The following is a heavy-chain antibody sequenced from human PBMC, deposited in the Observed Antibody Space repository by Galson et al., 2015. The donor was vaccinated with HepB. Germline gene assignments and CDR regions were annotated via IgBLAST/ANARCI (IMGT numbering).Heavy chain of an antibody. V-gene: IGHV3-30*18. D-gene: IGHD1-26*01. CDR2: ISYDGSNK. J-gene: IGHJ4*02. CDR3: AKDRGSEWELYFDY. CDR1: GFTFSSYG. Sequence: SLRLSCAASGFTFSSYGMHWVRQAPGKGLEWVAVISYDGSNKYYADSVKGRFTISRDNSKNTLYLQMNSLRAEDTAVYYCAKDRGSEWELYFDYWGQGTLVTVSS.